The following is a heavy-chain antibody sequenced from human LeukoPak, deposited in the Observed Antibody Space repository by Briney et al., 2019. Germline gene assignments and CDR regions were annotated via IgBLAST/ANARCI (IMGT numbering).Heavy chain of an antibody. V-gene: IGHV3-23*01. Sequence: PGGSLRLSCAASGFTFSSYAMSWVRQAPGKGLEWVSAISGSGGSTYDADSVKGRFTISRDNSKNTLYLQMNSLRAEDTAVYYRAKGVVPQGVYYYYYYMDVWGKGTTVTVSS. CDR1: GFTFSSYA. D-gene: IGHD2-15*01. CDR2: ISGSGGST. CDR3: AKGVVPQGVYYYYYYMDV. J-gene: IGHJ6*03.